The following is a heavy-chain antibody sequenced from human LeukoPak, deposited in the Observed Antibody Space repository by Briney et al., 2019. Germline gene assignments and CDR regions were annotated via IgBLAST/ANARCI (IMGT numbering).Heavy chain of an antibody. CDR3: ARVGIAVAGTERYHFDY. J-gene: IGHJ4*02. V-gene: IGHV1-69*13. D-gene: IGHD6-19*01. CDR1: GGTFSSYA. CDR2: IIPIFGTA. Sequence: GASVKVSCKASGGTFSSYAISWVRQAPGQGLEWMGEIIPIFGTANYAQKFQGRVTITADESTSTAYMELSSLRSEDTAVYYCARVGIAVAGTERYHFDYWGQGTLVTVSS.